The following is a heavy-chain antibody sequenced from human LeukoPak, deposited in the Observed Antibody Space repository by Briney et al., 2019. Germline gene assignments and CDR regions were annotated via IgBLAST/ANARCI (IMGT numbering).Heavy chain of an antibody. CDR1: GFTFSSYG. J-gene: IGHJ6*02. V-gene: IGHV3-30*03. CDR3: ASLPSHSSSSGGMDV. Sequence: GGSLRLSCAASGFTFSSYGMHWVRQAPGKGLEWLAVISYDGSNKYYADSVKGRFTISRDNSKNTLYLQMDSLRAEDTAVYYCASLPSHSSSSGGMDVWGQGTTVTVSS. CDR2: ISYDGSNK. D-gene: IGHD6-6*01.